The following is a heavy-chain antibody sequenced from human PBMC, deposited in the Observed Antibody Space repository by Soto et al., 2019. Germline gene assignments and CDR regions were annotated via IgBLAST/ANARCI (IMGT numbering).Heavy chain of an antibody. D-gene: IGHD3-10*01. Sequence: ASVKVSCKASGYTFTSYGISWVRQAPGQGLEWMGWISAYNGNTNYAQKLQGRVTMTTDTSTSTAYMELRSLRSDDTAVYYCARERSPLGIFGYYYYYMDVWGKGTTVTVS. CDR3: ARERSPLGIFGYYYYYMDV. CDR1: GYTFTSYG. CDR2: ISAYNGNT. V-gene: IGHV1-18*01. J-gene: IGHJ6*03.